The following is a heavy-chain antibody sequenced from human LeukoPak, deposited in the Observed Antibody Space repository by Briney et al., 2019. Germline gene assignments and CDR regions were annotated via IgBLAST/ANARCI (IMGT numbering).Heavy chain of an antibody. D-gene: IGHD2-21*02. V-gene: IGHV3-23*01. Sequence: GGSLRLSCAASGFTFSSYGMSWVRQAPGKGLEWVSAISGSGGSTYYADSVKGRFTISRDNSKNTLYLQMNSLRAEDTAVYYCAKVFVVVTASPHFDYWGQGTLVTVSS. CDR3: AKVFVVVTASPHFDY. CDR1: GFTFSSYG. J-gene: IGHJ4*02. CDR2: ISGSGGST.